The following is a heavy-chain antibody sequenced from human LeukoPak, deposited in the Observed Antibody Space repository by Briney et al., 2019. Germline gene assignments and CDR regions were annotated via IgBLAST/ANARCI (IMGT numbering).Heavy chain of an antibody. CDR1: GGSISSSSYY. Sequence: SETLSLTCTVSGGSISSSSYYWGWIRQPPGKGLEWIGSIYYSGSTYYNPSLKSRVTISVDTSKNQFSLKLSSVTAADTAVYYCATLDLRIDYWGQGTLVTVSS. V-gene: IGHV4-39*01. D-gene: IGHD1-7*01. CDR3: ATLDLRIDY. CDR2: IYYSGST. J-gene: IGHJ4*02.